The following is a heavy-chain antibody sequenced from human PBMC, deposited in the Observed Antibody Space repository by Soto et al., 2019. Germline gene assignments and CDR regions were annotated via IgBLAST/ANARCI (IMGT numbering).Heavy chain of an antibody. V-gene: IGHV4-34*01. J-gene: IGHJ4*02. CDR2: INHSGST. CDR1: GGSFSGYY. CDR3: ASYTSGYYVYF. Sequence: PSETLSLTCAVYGGSFSGYYWSWIRQPPGKGLEWIGEINHSGSTNYNPSLKSRVTISVDTSKNQFSLKLSSVTAADTAVYYCASYTSGYYVYFWGRRTAVTGSS. D-gene: IGHD3-3*01.